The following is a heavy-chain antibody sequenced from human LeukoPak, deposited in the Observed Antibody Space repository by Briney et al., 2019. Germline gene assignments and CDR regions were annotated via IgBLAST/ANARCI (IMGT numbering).Heavy chain of an antibody. Sequence: GGSLRLSCAASGFTFISYSMNWVRQAPGKGLEWVSSISSSSSYIYYADSVKGRFTISRDNAKNSLYLQMNSLRAEDTAVYYCAREYSGYDSVYWGQGTLVTVSS. CDR2: ISSSSSYI. CDR1: GFTFISYS. CDR3: AREYSGYDSVY. D-gene: IGHD5-12*01. J-gene: IGHJ4*02. V-gene: IGHV3-21*01.